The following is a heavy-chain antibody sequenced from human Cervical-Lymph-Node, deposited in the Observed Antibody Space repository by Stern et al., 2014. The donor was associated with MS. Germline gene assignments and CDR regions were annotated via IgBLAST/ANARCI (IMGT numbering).Heavy chain of an antibody. J-gene: IGHJ4*02. CDR1: GFTFSDYY. V-gene: IGHV3-11*01. D-gene: IGHD1-26*01. CDR2: ISSSDSAI. Sequence: VQLEESGGGLVKPGGSLRLSCAAPGFTFSDYYMSWIRQAPGKGLEWVSYISSSDSAIYYEVSVTGRFTISRDNAKNSLYLQMNSLRAEDTAVYYCARDLSEDYFDYWGQGTLVTVSS. CDR3: ARDLSEDYFDY.